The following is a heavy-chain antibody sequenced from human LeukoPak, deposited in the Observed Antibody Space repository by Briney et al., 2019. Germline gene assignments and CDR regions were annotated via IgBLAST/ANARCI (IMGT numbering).Heavy chain of an antibody. CDR3: ARDRMTYYDFWSGYYKKDWFDP. CDR1: GFTFSSYA. J-gene: IGHJ5*02. D-gene: IGHD3-3*01. CDR2: ISSSSSYI. V-gene: IGHV3-21*01. Sequence: GGSLRLSCAASGFTFSSYAMSWVRQAPGKGLEWVSSISSSSSYIYYADSVKGRFTISRDNAKNSLYLQMNSLRAEDTAVYYCARDRMTYYDFWSGYYKKDWFDPWGQGTLVTVSS.